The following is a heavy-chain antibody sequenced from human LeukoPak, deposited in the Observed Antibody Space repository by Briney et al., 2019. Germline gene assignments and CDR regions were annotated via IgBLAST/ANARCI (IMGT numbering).Heavy chain of an antibody. CDR1: GFTFSSYA. CDR2: ISYDGSNK. CDR3: TTGMDRLW. J-gene: IGHJ4*02. D-gene: IGHD2/OR15-2a*01. V-gene: IGHV3-30*04. Sequence: PGRSLRLSCTASGFTFSSYAMHWVRQAPGKGLEWVAVISYDGSNKYYADSVKGRFTISRDNSKNTLYLQMNSLKTEDTAVYYCTTGMDRLWWGQGTLVTVSS.